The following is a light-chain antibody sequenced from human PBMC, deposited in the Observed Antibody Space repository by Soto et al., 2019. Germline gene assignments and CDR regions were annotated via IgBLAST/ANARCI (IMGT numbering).Light chain of an antibody. J-gene: IGKJ1*01. CDR3: LHDYNYPRT. Sequence: AIQMTQSPSSLSASVGDRVIITCRASQGIRSELAWYQQKPGKAPDLLIYAASTLQPGVPYRFSGSGSGTDFTLAISNLQPEDFATYYCLHDYNYPRTCGQGTKVEIK. CDR1: QGIRSE. CDR2: AAS. V-gene: IGKV1-6*01.